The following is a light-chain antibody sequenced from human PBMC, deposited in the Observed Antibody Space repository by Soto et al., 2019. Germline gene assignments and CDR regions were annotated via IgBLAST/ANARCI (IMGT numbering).Light chain of an antibody. J-gene: IGLJ1*01. Sequence: QSVLTQPASVSGSPGQSIALSCTGTSSDVGGYSYVSWYQQQPGKAPKLVISDVSNRPSGASDRFSGSKSGNTASLTISGLKPEDEADYYCASSTTSSTYVFGTGTKVPVL. CDR2: DVS. V-gene: IGLV2-14*01. CDR1: SSDVGGYSY. CDR3: ASSTTSSTYV.